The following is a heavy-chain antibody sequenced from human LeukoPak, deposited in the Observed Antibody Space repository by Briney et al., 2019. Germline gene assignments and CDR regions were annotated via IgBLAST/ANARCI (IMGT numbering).Heavy chain of an antibody. CDR3: AREGGSGWYMYFDY. CDR2: SNAGNGNT. V-gene: IGHV1-3*02. J-gene: IGHJ4*02. D-gene: IGHD6-19*01. Sequence: ASVKVSCKASGYTFTSYAMHWVRQAPGQRLEWMGWSNAGNGNTKYSQEFQGRVTITRDTSASTAYMELSSLRSEDMAVYYCAREGGSGWYMYFDYWGQGTLVTVSS. CDR1: GYTFTSYA.